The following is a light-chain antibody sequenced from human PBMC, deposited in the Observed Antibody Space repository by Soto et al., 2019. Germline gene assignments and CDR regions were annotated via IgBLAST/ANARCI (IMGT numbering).Light chain of an antibody. J-gene: IGKJ4*01. Sequence: EIVLTQSPATLSLSPGERAILSCRASQSISSYLAWYQQKPGQAPRLLIYDASNRATGIPARFSGSESGTDFTLTISSLEPEDFAVYYCQQRSNWPRLTFGGGTKVDIK. V-gene: IGKV3-11*01. CDR1: QSISSY. CDR2: DAS. CDR3: QQRSNWPRLT.